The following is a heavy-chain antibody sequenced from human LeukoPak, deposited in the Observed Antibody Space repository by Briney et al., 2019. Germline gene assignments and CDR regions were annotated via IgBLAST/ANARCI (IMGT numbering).Heavy chain of an antibody. CDR2: INHSGST. CDR1: GGSFNGYY. CDR3: ARDFDY. V-gene: IGHV4-34*01. J-gene: IGHJ4*02. Sequence: SETLSLTCAVYGGSFNGYYWSWIRQPPGRGLEWIGEINHSGSTNYNPSLKSRVTISVGTSKNQFSLKLSSVTAADTAVYYCARDFDYWGQGTLVTVSS.